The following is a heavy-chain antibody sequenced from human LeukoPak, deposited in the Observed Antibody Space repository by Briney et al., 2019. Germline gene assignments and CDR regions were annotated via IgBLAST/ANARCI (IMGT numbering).Heavy chain of an antibody. D-gene: IGHD3-3*01. J-gene: IGHJ6*02. CDR2: ISYDGSNK. CDR3: AKDVGVYYGYYGMDV. CDR1: GFTFSSYG. V-gene: IGHV3-30*18. Sequence: GGSLRLSCAASGFTFSSYGMHWVRQAPGKGLEWVAVISYDGSNKYYADSVKGRFTISRDNSKSTLYLQMNSLRAEDTAVYYCAKDVGVYYGYYGMDVWGQGTTVTVSS.